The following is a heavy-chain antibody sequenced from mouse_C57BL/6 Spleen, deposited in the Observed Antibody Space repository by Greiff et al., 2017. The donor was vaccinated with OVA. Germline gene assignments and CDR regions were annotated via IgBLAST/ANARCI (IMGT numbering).Heavy chain of an antibody. Sequence: QVQLQQSGPELVKPGASVKISCKASGYTFTDYYINWVKQRPGQGLEWIGWIFPGSGSTYYNEKLKGKAPLTVDKSSSTAYMWLSSLTSEDSAVYFCARRQMGYVDYWGQGTTLTVSS. CDR3: ARRQMGYVDY. V-gene: IGHV1-75*01. J-gene: IGHJ2*01. CDR1: GYTFTDYY. CDR2: IFPGSGST. D-gene: IGHD2-14*01.